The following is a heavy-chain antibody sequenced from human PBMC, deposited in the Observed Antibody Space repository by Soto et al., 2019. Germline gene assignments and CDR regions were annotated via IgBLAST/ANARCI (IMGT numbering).Heavy chain of an antibody. Sequence: QVQLVQSGAEVKKPGSSVKVSCKASGGTFSSYAISWVRQAPGQGLEWMGGIIPIFGTANYAQKFQGRVTITADESTSTAYMGLSSVSSEDTAVYYCAREGMKVASWFDPWGQGTLVTVSS. CDR2: IIPIFGTA. J-gene: IGHJ5*02. CDR1: GGTFSSYA. V-gene: IGHV1-69*01. CDR3: AREGMKVASWFDP.